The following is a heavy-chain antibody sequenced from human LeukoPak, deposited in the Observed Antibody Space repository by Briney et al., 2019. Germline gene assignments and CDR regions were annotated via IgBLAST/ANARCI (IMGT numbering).Heavy chain of an antibody. D-gene: IGHD3-10*01. J-gene: IGHJ5*02. V-gene: IGHV3-30*04. Sequence: GRSLRLSCAASGFTFSSYAMHWVRQAPGKGLEWVAVISYDGSNKCYADSVKGRFTISRDNSKNTLYLQMNSLRAEDTAVYYCARDLGGYYYGSGSYYKDNWFDPWGQGTLVTVSS. CDR3: ARDLGGYYYGSGSYYKDNWFDP. CDR1: GFTFSSYA. CDR2: ISYDGSNK.